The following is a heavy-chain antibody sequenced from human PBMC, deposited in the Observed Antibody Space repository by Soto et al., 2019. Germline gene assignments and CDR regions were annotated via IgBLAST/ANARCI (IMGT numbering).Heavy chain of an antibody. CDR1: GFTFSSYG. V-gene: IGHV3-30*18. Sequence: VQLVESEGGVVQPGGSLRLSCAASGFTFSSYGMRWVRQAPGTGLEWVAVISHDGSNKYYADAVRGRVTISRENSKHTLYRHMKSMTPEDTAVYYSAKGRSSNWYCTDMDAWGQGTTVTVSS. CDR2: ISHDGSNK. CDR3: AKGRSSNWYCTDMDA. J-gene: IGHJ6*02. D-gene: IGHD6-13*01.